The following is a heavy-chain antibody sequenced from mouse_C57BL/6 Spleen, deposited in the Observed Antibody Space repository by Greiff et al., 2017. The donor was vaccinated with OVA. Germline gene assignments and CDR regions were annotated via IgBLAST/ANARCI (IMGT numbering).Heavy chain of an antibody. CDR2: IWSGGST. J-gene: IGHJ1*03. CDR1: GFSLTSYG. CDR3: ATAYGNSFYWYFDV. D-gene: IGHD1-1*01. Sequence: VMLVESGPGLVQPSQSLSITCTVSGFSLTSYGVHWVRQSPGKGLEWLGVIWSGGSTDYNAAFISRLSISKDNSKSQVFFKMLSLQADDTAIYYCATAYGNSFYWYFDVWGTGTTVTVSS. V-gene: IGHV2-2*01.